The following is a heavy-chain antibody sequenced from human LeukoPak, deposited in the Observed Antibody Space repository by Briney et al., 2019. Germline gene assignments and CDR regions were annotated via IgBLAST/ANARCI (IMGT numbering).Heavy chain of an antibody. CDR3: TRGSLGRNYFDY. Sequence: GGSLRLSCAASGFTLNTYTMNWVRQAPGKGLEWVSSISGRGISIYCADSVKGRFTISRDNAKNSLYLLMNSLRAEDTAVYYCTRGSLGRNYFDYWGQGTLVTVSS. D-gene: IGHD7-27*01. CDR1: GFTLNTYT. J-gene: IGHJ4*02. CDR2: ISGRGISI. V-gene: IGHV3-21*01.